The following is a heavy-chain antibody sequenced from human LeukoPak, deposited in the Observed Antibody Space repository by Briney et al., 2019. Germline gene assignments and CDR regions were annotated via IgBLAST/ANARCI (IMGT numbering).Heavy chain of an antibody. CDR1: GYSFTSYW. J-gene: IGHJ4*02. D-gene: IGHD3-22*01. CDR3: ARPNYYDSSGVDY. V-gene: IGHV5-51*01. Sequence: GESLKISCKGSGYSFTSYWIGWVRQMPGKGLEWMGIIYPGDSDTRYSPSLQGQVTISADKSISTAYLQWSSLKASDTAMYYCARPNYYDSSGVDYWGQGTLVTVSS. CDR2: IYPGDSDT.